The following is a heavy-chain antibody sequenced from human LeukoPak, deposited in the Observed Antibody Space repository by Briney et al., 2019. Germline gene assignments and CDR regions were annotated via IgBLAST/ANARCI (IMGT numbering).Heavy chain of an antibody. Sequence: GASVKVSCKASGYTFTSYAMNWVRQAPGQGLEWMGWINTNTGNPTYAQGFTGRFVFSLDTSVSTAYLQISSLKAEDTAVYYCARSMTSNLEDAFDIWGQGTMVTVSS. CDR3: ARSMTSNLEDAFDI. CDR2: INTNTGNP. CDR1: GYTFTSYA. V-gene: IGHV7-4-1*02. J-gene: IGHJ3*02. D-gene: IGHD4-11*01.